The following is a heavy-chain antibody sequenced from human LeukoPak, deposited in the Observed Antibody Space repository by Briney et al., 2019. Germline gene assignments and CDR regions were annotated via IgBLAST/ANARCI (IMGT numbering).Heavy chain of an antibody. CDR1: GFTSSSYW. Sequence: GGSLRLSCAASGFTSSSYWMSWVRQAPGKGLEWVANIKQDGIEKYYVDSVKGRFTISRDNDKNSLYLQMNSLRAEDTAVYYCARNRGSSGWYEFDYWGQGTLVTVSS. J-gene: IGHJ4*02. V-gene: IGHV3-7*01. CDR2: IKQDGIEK. D-gene: IGHD6-19*01. CDR3: ARNRGSSGWYEFDY.